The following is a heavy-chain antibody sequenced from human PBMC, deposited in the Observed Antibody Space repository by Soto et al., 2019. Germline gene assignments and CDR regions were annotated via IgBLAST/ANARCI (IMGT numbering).Heavy chain of an antibody. CDR2: IIPIFGTA. Sequence: SVKVSCKGSGGTFSSYSISWVLQAPGQGLEWMGGIIPIFGTANYAQKFQGRVTITADESTSTAYMELSSLRSEDTAVYYCARAYYYDSSGYSEFDYWGQGTLVTVSS. D-gene: IGHD3-22*01. V-gene: IGHV1-69*13. CDR1: GGTFSSYS. J-gene: IGHJ4*02. CDR3: ARAYYYDSSGYSEFDY.